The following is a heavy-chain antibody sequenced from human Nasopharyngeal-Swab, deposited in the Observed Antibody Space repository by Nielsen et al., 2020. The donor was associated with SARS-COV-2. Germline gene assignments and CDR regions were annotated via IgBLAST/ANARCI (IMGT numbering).Heavy chain of an antibody. CDR3: AREALLGYCSGGSCYRTWFDP. J-gene: IGHJ5*02. CDR2: IYNSGST. V-gene: IGHV4-31*02. Sequence: RQAPGKGLEWIGNIYNSGSTHYNPSLKSRVTISADTSKNQFSLKLSSVTAADTAVYYCAREALLGYCSGGSCYRTWFDPWGQGTLVTVSS. D-gene: IGHD2-15*01.